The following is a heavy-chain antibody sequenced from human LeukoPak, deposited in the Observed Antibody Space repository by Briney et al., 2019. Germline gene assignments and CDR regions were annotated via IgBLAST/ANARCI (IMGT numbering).Heavy chain of an antibody. D-gene: IGHD4-23*01. V-gene: IGHV6-1*01. J-gene: IGHJ4*02. Sequence: SQTLSLTSAISGDSVSRNSAAWNSVRQSPSRGLEWLGRTYYRSKWYYDYAVSVKSRITINPDTAKNQFSLQLNSVTPEDTAVYYCARMTTVVTRAYDYWGQGTLVTVSS. CDR3: ARMTTVVTRAYDY. CDR2: TYYRSKWYY. CDR1: GDSVSRNSAA.